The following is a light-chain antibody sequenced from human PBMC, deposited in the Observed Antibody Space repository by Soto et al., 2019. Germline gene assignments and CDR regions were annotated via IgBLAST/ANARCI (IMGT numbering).Light chain of an antibody. Sequence: EIVLTQSPGTLSLSPGERVTLSCRASQSVSSSYLAWYQQKPGQAPRLLIYAASSRATGIPDRFSGSGSGTDFTLTISRLEAEDFEVYYCQQYGSSLYTFGQGTKLDIK. V-gene: IGKV3-20*01. CDR3: QQYGSSLYT. CDR2: AAS. J-gene: IGKJ2*01. CDR1: QSVSSSY.